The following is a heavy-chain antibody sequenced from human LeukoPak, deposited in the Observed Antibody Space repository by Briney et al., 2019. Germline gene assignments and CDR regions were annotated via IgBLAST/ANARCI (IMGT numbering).Heavy chain of an antibody. D-gene: IGHD1-26*01. CDR2: IRSKAYGGTT. J-gene: IGHJ4*02. Sequence: KTGGSLRLSCTASGFTFGDYAMSWFRQAPGKGLEWVGFIRSKAYGGTTEYAASVKGRFTISRDDSKSIAYLQMNSLKTEDTAVYYCTRDRDIVGATDDYWGQGTLVTVSS. V-gene: IGHV3-49*05. CDR1: GFTFGDYA. CDR3: TRDRDIVGATDDY.